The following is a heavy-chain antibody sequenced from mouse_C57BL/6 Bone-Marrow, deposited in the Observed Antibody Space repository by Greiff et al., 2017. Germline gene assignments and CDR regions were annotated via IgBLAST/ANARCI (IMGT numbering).Heavy chain of an antibody. CDR2: ISSGGSYT. Sequence: EVNVVESGGDLVKPGGSLKLSCAASGFTFSSYGMSWVRQTPDKRLEWVATISSGGSYTYYPDSVKGRFTISRDNAKNTLYLQMSSLKSEDTAMYYCARPQGLAYWGQGTLVTVSA. D-gene: IGHD3-2*02. J-gene: IGHJ3*01. V-gene: IGHV5-6*01. CDR3: ARPQGLAY. CDR1: GFTFSSYG.